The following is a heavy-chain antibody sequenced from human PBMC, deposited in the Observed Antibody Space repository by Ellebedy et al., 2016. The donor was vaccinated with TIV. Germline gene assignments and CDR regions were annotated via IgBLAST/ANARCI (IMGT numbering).Heavy chain of an antibody. Sequence: GESLKISXTASGFTFGDYAMSWFRQAPGKGLEWVGFIRSKAYGGTTEYAASVKGRFTISRDDSKSIAYLQMNSLKTEDTAVYYCTRDDSRSTSWQTLFQHWGQGTLVTVSS. D-gene: IGHD2-2*01. CDR2: IRSKAYGGTT. V-gene: IGHV3-49*03. CDR1: GFTFGDYA. J-gene: IGHJ1*01. CDR3: TRDDSRSTSWQTLFQH.